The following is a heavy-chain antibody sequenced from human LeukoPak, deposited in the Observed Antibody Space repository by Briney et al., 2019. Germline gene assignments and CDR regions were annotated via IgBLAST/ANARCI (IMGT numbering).Heavy chain of an antibody. CDR1: GGSMSSYS. CDR2: IYCSGST. CDR3: AALGRYSSGWRADY. Sequence: SETLSLTCTVSGGSMSSYSWSWIRQPPGKGLEWIGYIYCSGSTNYNPSLKSRVTISVDTSKKQFSLKLSSVTAADTAVYYCAALGRYSSGWRADYWGQGTLVTVSS. V-gene: IGHV4-59*01. D-gene: IGHD6-19*01. J-gene: IGHJ4*02.